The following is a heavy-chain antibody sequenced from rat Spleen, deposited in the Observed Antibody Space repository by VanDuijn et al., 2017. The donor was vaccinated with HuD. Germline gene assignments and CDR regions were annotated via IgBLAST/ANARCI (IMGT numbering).Heavy chain of an antibody. Sequence: EVQLVESGGGLVQPGRSLKLSCAASGFTFSNYYMAWVRQAPTKGLEWVAYISTGGGSTYYRDSVKGRFTISRDNTKNTLYLQLTSLKSEDTAIYYCARSSGGHFDYWGQGVMVTVSS. CDR2: ISTGGGST. CDR3: ARSSGGHFDY. J-gene: IGHJ2*01. D-gene: IGHD4-3*01. CDR1: GFTFSNYY. V-gene: IGHV5S23*01.